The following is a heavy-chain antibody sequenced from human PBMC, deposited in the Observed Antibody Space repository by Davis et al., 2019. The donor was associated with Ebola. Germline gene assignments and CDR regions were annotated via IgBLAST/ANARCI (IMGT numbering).Heavy chain of an antibody. J-gene: IGHJ5*02. V-gene: IGHV1-46*01. CDR1: GYTFTGYY. CDR3: ARLGWFDP. CDR2: IIPILGIA. Sequence: AASVKVSCKASGYTFTGYYMHWVRQAPGQGLEWMGRIIPILGIANYAQKFQGRVTMTRDTSTSTVYMELSSLRSEDTAVYYCARLGWFDPWGQGTLVTVSS.